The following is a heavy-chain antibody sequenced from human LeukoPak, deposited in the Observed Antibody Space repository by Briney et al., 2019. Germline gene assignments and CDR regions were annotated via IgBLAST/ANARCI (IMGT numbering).Heavy chain of an antibody. J-gene: IGHJ4*02. CDR3: AREGSMTARPFVSIDY. CDR1: GGSFSGYY. Sequence: PSETLSLTCAVYGGSFSGYYWSWIRQPPGKGLEWIGEINHSGSTNYNPSLKSRVTISVDTSKNHFYLKLSSVTAADTAVYYCAREGSMTARPFVSIDYWGQGTLVTISS. V-gene: IGHV4-34*01. CDR2: INHSGST. D-gene: IGHD6-6*01.